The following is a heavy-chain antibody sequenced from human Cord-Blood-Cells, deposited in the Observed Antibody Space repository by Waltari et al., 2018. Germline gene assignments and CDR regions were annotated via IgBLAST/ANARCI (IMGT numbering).Heavy chain of an antibody. V-gene: IGHV4-39*01. CDR3: ARREAFDI. CDR1: GGSISSSSYY. J-gene: IGHJ3*02. Sequence: QLQLQESGPGLVKPSETLSLTCTVSGGSISSSSYYWGWIRQPPGKGLEWIGSSYYRGSTYYSPSLKSRVTISVDTSKNQFSLKLSSVTAADTAVYYCARREAFDIWGQGTMVTVSS. CDR2: SYYRGST.